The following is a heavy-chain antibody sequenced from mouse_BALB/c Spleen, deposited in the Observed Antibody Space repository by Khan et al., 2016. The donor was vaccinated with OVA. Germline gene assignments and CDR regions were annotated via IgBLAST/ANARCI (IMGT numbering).Heavy chain of an antibody. J-gene: IGHJ2*01. D-gene: IGHD1-1*01. CDR3: VRRAYFNGSVYFDY. V-gene: IGHV8-12*01. Sequence: QVTLKESGPGILQPSQTLSLTCSFSGFSLSTSGMGVSWIRQPSGKGLEWLAHISWDDEKRYNPSLKSRLTISKDTSSNQVFLKITSVDTADTATYYCVRRAYFNGSVYFDYWGQGTTLTVSS. CDR2: ISWDDEK. CDR1: GFSLSTSGMG.